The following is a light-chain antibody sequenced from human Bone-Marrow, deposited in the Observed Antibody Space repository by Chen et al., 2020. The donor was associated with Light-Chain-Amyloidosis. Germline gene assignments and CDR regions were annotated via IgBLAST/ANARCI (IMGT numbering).Light chain of an antibody. Sequence: SYYLTQPPSVSVSPGQTARITCSGDDLPTKYAYWYQQKPGQAPVLVIHRDTERPSGISERFSGSSSGTTATLTISGVQAEDEDDYHCQSADSSGTYEVIFGGGTKLTVL. CDR2: RDT. CDR3: QSADSSGTYEVI. CDR1: DLPTKY. V-gene: IGLV3-25*03. J-gene: IGLJ2*01.